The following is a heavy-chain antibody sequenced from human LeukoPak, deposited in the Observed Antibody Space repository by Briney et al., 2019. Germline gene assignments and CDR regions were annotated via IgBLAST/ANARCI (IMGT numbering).Heavy chain of an antibody. CDR3: ATASLRLGELSLLNY. D-gene: IGHD3-16*02. J-gene: IGHJ4*02. CDR1: GYTLTESS. CDR2: FDPEDGET. Sequence: ASVKVSCTVSGYTLTESSMHWVRQAPGKGLEWMGGFDPEDGETIYAQKFQGRVTMTEDTSTDTAYMELSSLRSEDTAVYYCATASLRLGELSLLNYWGQGTLVTVSS. V-gene: IGHV1-24*01.